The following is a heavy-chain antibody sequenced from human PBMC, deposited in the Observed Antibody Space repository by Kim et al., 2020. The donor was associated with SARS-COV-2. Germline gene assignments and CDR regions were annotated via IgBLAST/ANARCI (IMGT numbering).Heavy chain of an antibody. CDR3: ARVRGSSWYRVGDAFDI. CDR1: GYTFTSYY. V-gene: IGHV1-46*01. CDR2: INPSGGST. J-gene: IGHJ3*02. D-gene: IGHD6-13*01. Sequence: ASVKVSCKASGYTFTSYYMHWVRQAPGQGLEWMGIINPSGGSTSYAQKFQGRVTMTRDTSTSTVYMELSSLRSEDTAVYYCARVRGSSWYRVGDAFDIWGQGTMVTVSS.